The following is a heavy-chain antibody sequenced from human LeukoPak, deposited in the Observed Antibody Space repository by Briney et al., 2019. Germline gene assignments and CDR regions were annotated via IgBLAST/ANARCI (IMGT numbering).Heavy chain of an antibody. Sequence: GGSLRLSCAASGFTFSDYYMSWIRQAPGKGLEWVSYINSNSSYTNYADSVKGRFTISRDNAKNSLYLQMNSLRAEDTAVYYCARVAYDSSGYPPGAFDIWGQGTMVTVSS. V-gene: IGHV3-11*05. CDR1: GFTFSDYY. CDR3: ARVAYDSSGYPPGAFDI. CDR2: INSNSSYT. J-gene: IGHJ3*02. D-gene: IGHD3-22*01.